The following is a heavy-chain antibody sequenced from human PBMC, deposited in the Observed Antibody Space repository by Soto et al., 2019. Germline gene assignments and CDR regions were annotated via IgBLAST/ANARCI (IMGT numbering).Heavy chain of an antibody. Sequence: EVQLVESGGGLVKPGGSLRLSCAASGFTFSNAWMSWVRQAPGKGLEWVGRIKSKTDGGTTDYAAPVKGRFTISRDDSKNTLYLQMNSLKTEDTAVYYCTTNSMTTVTPYYYYMDVWGKGTTVTVSS. J-gene: IGHJ6*03. CDR3: TTNSMTTVTPYYYYMDV. CDR2: IKSKTDGGTT. V-gene: IGHV3-15*01. CDR1: GFTFSNAW. D-gene: IGHD4-17*01.